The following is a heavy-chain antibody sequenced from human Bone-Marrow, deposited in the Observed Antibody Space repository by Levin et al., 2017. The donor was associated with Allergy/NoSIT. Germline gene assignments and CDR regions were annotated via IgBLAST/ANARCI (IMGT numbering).Heavy chain of an antibody. CDR1: GGTFNSFA. V-gene: IGHV1-69*13. CDR2: VIPISRAV. J-gene: IGHJ4*02. D-gene: IGHD5-24*01. CDR3: AKVAYVDSAMAFDY. Sequence: SVKVSCKASGGTFNSFAITWVRQAPGRGLEWLGGVIPISRAVTYSQNFQGRLTIVADEFTQTAHMELSNLTSDDTAIYYCAKVAYVDSAMAFDYWGQGSLVTVSS.